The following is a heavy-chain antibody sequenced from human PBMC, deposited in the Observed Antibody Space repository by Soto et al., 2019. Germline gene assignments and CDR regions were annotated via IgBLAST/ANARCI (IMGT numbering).Heavy chain of an antibody. CDR3: ARDGGGYYDSSGYPYYYYGMDV. Sequence: PGGSLRLSCAASGFTFSSYSMNWVRQAPGKGLEWVSYVSSSSSTIYYADSVKGRFTISRDNAKNSLYLQMNSLRDEDTAVYYCARDGGGYYDSSGYPYYYYGMDVWGQGTTVTVSS. D-gene: IGHD3-22*01. CDR2: VSSSSSTI. V-gene: IGHV3-48*02. CDR1: GFTFSSYS. J-gene: IGHJ6*02.